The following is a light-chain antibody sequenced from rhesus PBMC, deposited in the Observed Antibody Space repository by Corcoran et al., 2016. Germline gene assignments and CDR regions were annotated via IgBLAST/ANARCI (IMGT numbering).Light chain of an antibody. V-gene: IGKV1-25*01. Sequence: DIQMTQSPSSLSASVGDTVTITCQASQGISKYLAWYQQKPGKAPKLMIYYATTLQSGVPSRFSGSGSGTEFTLTSSSLQPEDFATYYCQQYKSVPWTFGQGTKVEIK. J-gene: IGKJ1*01. CDR2: YAT. CDR1: QGISKY. CDR3: QQYKSVPWT.